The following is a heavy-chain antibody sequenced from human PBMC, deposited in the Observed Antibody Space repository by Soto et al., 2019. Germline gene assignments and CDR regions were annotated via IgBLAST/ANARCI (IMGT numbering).Heavy chain of an antibody. V-gene: IGHV1-69*06. CDR3: ARGRLTATKTGPRGAFEI. J-gene: IGHJ3*02. D-gene: IGHD1-26*01. CDR2: ITPVSETA. CDR1: GGTLDSQG. Sequence: QVQLVQSGAEVQKPGSSVKVSCKASGGTLDSQGISWFRQAPGQGLEWMGRITPVSETANYAQRFQGRVTITADMCTRRAYMELSVLNSDDTAVYYCARGRLTATKTGPRGAFEIWGQGTMIIVSS.